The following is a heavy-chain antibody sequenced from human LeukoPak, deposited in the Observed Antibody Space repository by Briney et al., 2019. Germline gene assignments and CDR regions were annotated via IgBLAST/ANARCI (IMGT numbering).Heavy chain of an antibody. Sequence: EASVKVSCKASGYTFTSYAMNWVRQAPGQGLEWMGWINTNTGNPTYAQGFTGRFVFSLDTSVSTAYLQISSLKAEDTAVYYCARADSSSWYRAFSYYYYGMDVWGQGTTVTVSS. J-gene: IGHJ6*02. D-gene: IGHD6-13*01. CDR1: GYTFTSYA. CDR3: ARADSSSWYRAFSYYYYGMDV. CDR2: INTNTGNP. V-gene: IGHV7-4-1*02.